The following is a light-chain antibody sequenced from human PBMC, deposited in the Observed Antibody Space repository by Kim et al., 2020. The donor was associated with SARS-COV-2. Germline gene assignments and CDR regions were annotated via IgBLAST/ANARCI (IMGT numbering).Light chain of an antibody. Sequence: INCTSSQRLFYNVNKKNYLTWYQQKPGRPPKLLLYWASTRESGVPDRFSGSGSGTDFTLTISSLQAEDVAVYYCQQYYNTPPALTFGGGTKVDIK. J-gene: IGKJ4*01. CDR1: QRLFYNVNKKNY. V-gene: IGKV4-1*01. CDR2: WAS. CDR3: QQYYNTPPALT.